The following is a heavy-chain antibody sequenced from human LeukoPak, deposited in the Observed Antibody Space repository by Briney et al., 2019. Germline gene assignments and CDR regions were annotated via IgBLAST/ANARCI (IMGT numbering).Heavy chain of an antibody. V-gene: IGHV1-69*05. J-gene: IGHJ4*02. D-gene: IGHD6-6*01. CDR1: GYTFTGYY. CDR3: ARRIATRPTPFDY. CDR2: IIPIFGTA. Sequence: GASVKVSCKASGYTFTGYYMHWVRQAPGQGLEGVGGIIPIFGTANYAQKFQGRVTITTDESTSTAYMELSSLRSEDTAVYYCARRIATRPTPFDYWGQGTLVTVSS.